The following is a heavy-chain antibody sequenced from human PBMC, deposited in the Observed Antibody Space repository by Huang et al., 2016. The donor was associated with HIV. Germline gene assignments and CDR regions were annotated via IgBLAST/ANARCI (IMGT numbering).Heavy chain of an antibody. V-gene: IGHV1-18*01. CDR2: ISAYTGNT. D-gene: IGHD2-15*01. CDR3: ARVAEGYHTSPDP. J-gene: IGHJ5*02. CDR1: GYTFTKYG. Sequence: QVQLVQSGGEVKKPGASVKVSCKASGYTFTKYGITWVRQPPGQGLEWMGWISAYTGNTIYAQMVQGRVTMTTDTSTSTAYMELRSLKYDDTAVYYCARVAEGYHTSPDPWGQGTLVIVSS.